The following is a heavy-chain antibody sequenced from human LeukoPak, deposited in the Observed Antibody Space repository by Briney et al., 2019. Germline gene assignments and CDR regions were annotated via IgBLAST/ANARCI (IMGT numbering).Heavy chain of an antibody. CDR2: IYTSGST. D-gene: IGHD3-3*01. J-gene: IGHJ3*02. V-gene: IGHV4-61*02. CDR3: ARDTIFDI. Sequence: SQTLSLTCTVSGGSISSGSYYWRWLRQPAGKGLEWIGRIYTSGSTHYHPSLKSRFTISVDTSKNQFSLKLSSVTAADTAVYYCARDTIFDIWGQGTMVTVSS. CDR1: GGSISSGSYY.